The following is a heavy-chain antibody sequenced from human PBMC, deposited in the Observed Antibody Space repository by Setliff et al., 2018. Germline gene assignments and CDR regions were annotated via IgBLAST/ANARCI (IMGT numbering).Heavy chain of an antibody. V-gene: IGHV4-39*01. CDR3: ARTGTYRYFDL. D-gene: IGHD1-1*01. CDR2: IHYLGTT. CDR1: GASISSGTYY. J-gene: IGHJ4*02. Sequence: KPSETLSLTCTVSGASISSGTYYWGWIRQPPGKGLEWIGRIHYLGTTYSNASLASRLTMSVDTSKNQFSLRLTSVTAADTAVYYCARTGTYRYFDLWGQGTLVTVSS.